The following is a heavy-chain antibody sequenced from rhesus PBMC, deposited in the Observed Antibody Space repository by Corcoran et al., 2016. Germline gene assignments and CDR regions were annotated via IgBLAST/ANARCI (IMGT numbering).Heavy chain of an antibody. D-gene: IGHD2-39*02. V-gene: IGHV2-1*01. CDR2: IYWDDDK. CDR1: GFSLSTRGMG. Sequence: QVTLKESGPALVKPTQTLTLTCTFSGFSLSTRGMGVGWIRQPSRQTLEWRAHIYWDDDKRYSTSLKSRLTISKDTSKNQLVLTMTNMDPVDTATYYCARSIEYCSGGVCYSQYYFDYWGQGVLVTVSS. CDR3: ARSIEYCSGGVCYSQYYFDY. J-gene: IGHJ4*01.